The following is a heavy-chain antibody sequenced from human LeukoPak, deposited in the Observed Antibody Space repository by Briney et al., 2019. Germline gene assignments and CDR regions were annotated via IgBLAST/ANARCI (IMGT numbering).Heavy chain of an antibody. CDR2: ISTSGSNI. Sequence: GGSLRLSCAASGFTFSNYEMNWVRQAPGKGLEWVSYISTSGSNIYYADSVKGRFTISRDNGKSSLYLQMNSLRAEDTAVYYCAKDRVRYCSGGSCYSLNYWGQGTLVTVSS. V-gene: IGHV3-48*03. CDR1: GFTFSNYE. CDR3: AKDRVRYCSGGSCYSLNY. D-gene: IGHD2-15*01. J-gene: IGHJ4*02.